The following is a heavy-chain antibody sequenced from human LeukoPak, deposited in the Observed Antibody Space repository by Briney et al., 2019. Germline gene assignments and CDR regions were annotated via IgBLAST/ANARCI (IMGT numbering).Heavy chain of an antibody. D-gene: IGHD3-22*01. J-gene: IGHJ6*03. CDR3: ARGWNYYDSSGFLNSYYYYYMDV. Sequence: SETLSLTCAVYGGSFSGYYWSWIRQPPGKGLEWIGEINHSGSTNYNPSLKSRVTISVDTSKNQFSLKLSSVTAADTAVYYCARGWNYYDSSGFLNSYYYYYMDVWGKGTTVTISS. CDR1: GGSFSGYY. V-gene: IGHV4-34*01. CDR2: INHSGST.